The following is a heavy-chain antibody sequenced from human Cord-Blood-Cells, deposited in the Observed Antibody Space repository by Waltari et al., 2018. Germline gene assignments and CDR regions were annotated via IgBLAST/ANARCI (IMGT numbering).Heavy chain of an antibody. D-gene: IGHD6-6*01. CDR3: ARGSIAARDY. CDR1: GFTFSSYW. Sequence: EVQLVESGGGLVQPGGSLRLSCAASGFTFSSYWMSWVRQAPGKGLEWVANIKQEGSGKYDVDSVKGRFTISRDNAKNSLYLQMNSLRAEDTAVYYCARGSIAARDYWGQGTLVTVSS. V-gene: IGHV3-7*01. J-gene: IGHJ4*02. CDR2: IKQEGSGK.